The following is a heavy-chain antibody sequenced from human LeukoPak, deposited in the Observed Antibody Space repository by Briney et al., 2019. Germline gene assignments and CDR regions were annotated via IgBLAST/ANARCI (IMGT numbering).Heavy chain of an antibody. CDR1: GYSFTSYD. J-gene: IGHJ4*02. Sequence: GGSLKVSCKASGYSFTSYDVNSVRHAAGRGLTWIGWMRPNNGNSGFAQKFQGRVTMTRSTSITTAYMELSSLTSEDTAVYYCARRPPESTHSDYWGQGTLVTVSS. V-gene: IGHV1-8*01. D-gene: IGHD2-2*01. CDR2: MRPNNGNS. CDR3: ARRPPESTHSDY.